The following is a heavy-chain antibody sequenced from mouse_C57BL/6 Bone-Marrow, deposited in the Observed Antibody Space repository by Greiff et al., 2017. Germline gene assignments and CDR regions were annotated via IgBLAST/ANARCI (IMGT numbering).Heavy chain of an antibody. CDR2: IDPSDSYT. D-gene: IGHD1-1*01. Sequence: VQLQQPGAELVRPGTSVKLSCKASGYTFTSYWMHWVKQRPGQGLEWIGVIDPSDSYTNYNQKFKGKATLTVDTSSSTAYMQLSSLTSEDSAVYYCARKDCGSPGWFAYWGQGTLVTVSA. J-gene: IGHJ3*01. V-gene: IGHV1-59*01. CDR1: GYTFTSYW. CDR3: ARKDCGSPGWFAY.